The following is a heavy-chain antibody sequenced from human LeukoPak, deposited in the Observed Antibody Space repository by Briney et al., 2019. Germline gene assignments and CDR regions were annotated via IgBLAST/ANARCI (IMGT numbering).Heavy chain of an antibody. D-gene: IGHD2/OR15-2a*01. CDR2: IASGGGANR. CDR3: ARIGTTTRGPAGLDV. J-gene: IGHJ6*02. Sequence: GGSLRLSCAASGFTSSSYEMNWVRQAPGKGLEWVSYIASGGGANRFYSESVKGRFTISRDNAKNLLYLHMNSLRAEDTGVYYCARIGTTTRGPAGLDVWGQGTTVTVSS. CDR1: GFTSSSYE. V-gene: IGHV3-48*03.